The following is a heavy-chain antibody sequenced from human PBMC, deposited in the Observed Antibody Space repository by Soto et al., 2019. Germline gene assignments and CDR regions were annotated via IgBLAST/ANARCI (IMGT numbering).Heavy chain of an antibody. D-gene: IGHD6-19*01. CDR3: ARGDVAVAGTKCFQH. CDR2: IYYTGRT. J-gene: IGHJ1*01. V-gene: IGHV4-31*02. Sequence: SETLSLTCTVSGGSLKSGGYYWSWIRQHPGRGLEWIGYIYYTGRTYYNPSLESRVTFSVDTSKNQLSLKLSSVTAADTAVYYCARGDVAVAGTKCFQHWGQGTLVTVSS. CDR1: GGSLKSGGYY.